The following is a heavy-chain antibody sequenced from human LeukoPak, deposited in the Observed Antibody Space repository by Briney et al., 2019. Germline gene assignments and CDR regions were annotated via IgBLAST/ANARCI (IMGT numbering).Heavy chain of an antibody. V-gene: IGHV1-2*06. CDR3: ARDGANKVRGVHYYYMDV. CDR2: INPNSGGT. D-gene: IGHD3-10*01. Sequence: ASVKVSCKASGYTFSGYYMHWVRQAPGQGVEWMGRINPNSGGTNYAQKFQGRVTMTGDTSIGTAYMELSSLTSDDTAVYYCARDGANKVRGVHYYYMDVWGKGTTVTVSS. CDR1: GYTFSGYY. J-gene: IGHJ6*03.